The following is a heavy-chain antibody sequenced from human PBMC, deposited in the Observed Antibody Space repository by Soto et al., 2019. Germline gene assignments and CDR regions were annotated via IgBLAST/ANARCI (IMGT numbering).Heavy chain of an antibody. J-gene: IGHJ4*02. V-gene: IGHV3-21*01. CDR3: ARVSDDYGDHLPYFDY. Sequence: EVQLVESGGGLVKPGGSLRLSCAASGFTFSSYSMNWVRQAPGKGLEWVSSISSSSSYIYYAVSVKGPFTISRDNAKNSLYLQMNSLRAEDTAVYYCARVSDDYGDHLPYFDYWGQGTLVTVSS. D-gene: IGHD4-17*01. CDR1: GFTFSSYS. CDR2: ISSSSSYI.